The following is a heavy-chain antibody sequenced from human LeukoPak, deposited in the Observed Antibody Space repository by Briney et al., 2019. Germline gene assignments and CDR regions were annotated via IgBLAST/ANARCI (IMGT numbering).Heavy chain of an antibody. V-gene: IGHV1-18*01. CDR2: ISAYNGNP. CDR1: GYTFTSYG. D-gene: IGHD5-12*01. CDR3: ARARYSGYDLRGVYYYYYYMDV. Sequence: ASVKVSCKASGYTFTSYGISWVRQAPGQGLEWMGWISAYNGNPNYAQKLQGRVTMTTDTSTSTAYMELRSLRSDDTAVYYCARARYSGYDLRGVYYYYYYMDVWGKGTTVTISS. J-gene: IGHJ6*03.